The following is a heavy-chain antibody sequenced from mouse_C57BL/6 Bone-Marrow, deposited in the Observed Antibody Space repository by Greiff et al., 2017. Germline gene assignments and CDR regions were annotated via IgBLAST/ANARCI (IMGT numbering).Heavy chain of an antibody. D-gene: IGHD1-1*01. J-gene: IGHJ2*01. Sequence: VHVKQSGPELVKPGASVKISCKASGYSFTDYNMNWVKQSNGKSLEWIGVINPNYGTTSYNQKFKGKATLTVDQSSSTAYMQLNSLTSEDSAVYYCAAFITTVDDYWGQGTTLTVSS. CDR2: INPNYGTT. CDR3: AAFITTVDDY. V-gene: IGHV1-39*01. CDR1: GYSFTDYN.